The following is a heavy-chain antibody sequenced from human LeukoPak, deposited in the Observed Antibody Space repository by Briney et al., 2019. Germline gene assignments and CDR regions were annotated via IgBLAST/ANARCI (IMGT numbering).Heavy chain of an antibody. D-gene: IGHD1-26*01. Sequence: SETLSLTCTVSGGSISSYYWSWIRQPAGKGLEWIGRIYTSGSTNYNPSLKSRVTMSVDTSKDQFSLKLSSVTAADTAVYYCARGEIVGATGYYFDYWRQGTLVTVSS. CDR2: IYTSGST. CDR3: ARGEIVGATGYYFDY. V-gene: IGHV4-4*07. J-gene: IGHJ4*02. CDR1: GGSISSYY.